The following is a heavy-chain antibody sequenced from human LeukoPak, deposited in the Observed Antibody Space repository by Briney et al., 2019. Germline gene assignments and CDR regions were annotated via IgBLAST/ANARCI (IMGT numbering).Heavy chain of an antibody. CDR1: GFTFDDYA. J-gene: IGHJ4*02. CDR3: AKVAGGVFDY. Sequence: PGRSLRLSCAASGFTFDDYAMHWVRQAPGKGLEWVSGISWNSGSIGYADSVKGRFTISRDNAKNSLYLQMNSLRAEDTALYYCAKVAGGVFDYWGQGTLVTVSP. CDR2: ISWNSGSI. V-gene: IGHV3-9*01. D-gene: IGHD2-8*02.